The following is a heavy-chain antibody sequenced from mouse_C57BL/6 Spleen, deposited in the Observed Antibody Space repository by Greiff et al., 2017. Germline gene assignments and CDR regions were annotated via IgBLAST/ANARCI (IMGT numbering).Heavy chain of an antibody. J-gene: IGHJ2*01. V-gene: IGHV1-82*01. CDR2: IYPGDGDT. D-gene: IGHD2-4*01. Sequence: QVTLKASGPELVKPGASVKISCKASGYAFSSSWMNWVKQRPGQGLEWIGRIYPGDGDTNYNGKFKGKATLTADKSSSTAYMQLSSLTSEDSAVYFCARSTMITFDYWGQGTTLTVSS. CDR3: ARSTMITFDY. CDR1: GYAFSSSW.